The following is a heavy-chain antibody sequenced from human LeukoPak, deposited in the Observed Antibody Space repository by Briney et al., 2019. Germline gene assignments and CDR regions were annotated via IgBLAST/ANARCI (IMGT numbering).Heavy chain of an antibody. CDR1: GFTFNNYS. CDR2: TYI. J-gene: IGHJ4*02. CDR3: ARGAERSGYDY. D-gene: IGHD3-22*01. V-gene: IGHV3-21*01. Sequence: PGGSLRLSCVASGFTFNNYSMNWVRQAPGKGLEWVSSTYIYYADSLKGRFTISRDNAKNSLYLQMNTLRGEDTAVYYCARGAERSGYDYWGQGTLVTVAS.